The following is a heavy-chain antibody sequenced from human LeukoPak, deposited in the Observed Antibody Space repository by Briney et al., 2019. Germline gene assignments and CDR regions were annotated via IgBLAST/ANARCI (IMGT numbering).Heavy chain of an antibody. D-gene: IGHD3-9*01. Sequence: SATLSLTYAVYGGSFSSYYWTWIRPPPGKGLEWIGEINHSGSTNYNPTLQSRVTISIDTSKNHCSLRLSSVTAADTAVYYCARGPTTHYNILTGYYYVDYWGPGTLVTVSS. J-gene: IGHJ4*02. CDR2: INHSGST. CDR1: GGSFSSYY. CDR3: ARGPTTHYNILTGYYYVDY. V-gene: IGHV4-34*01.